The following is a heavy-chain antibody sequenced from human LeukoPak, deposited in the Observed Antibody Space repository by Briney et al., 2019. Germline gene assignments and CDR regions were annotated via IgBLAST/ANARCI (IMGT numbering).Heavy chain of an antibody. CDR3: ASSLGYSGYDFDY. J-gene: IGHJ4*02. Sequence: SETLSLTCTVSGGSISSYYWSWIRQPAGKGLEWIGRIYTSGSTNYNPSRKSRGTMSVDTSKNQFSLKLSSVTAADTAVYYCASSLGYSGYDFDYWGQGTLVTVSS. V-gene: IGHV4-4*07. D-gene: IGHD5-12*01. CDR2: IYTSGST. CDR1: GGSISSYY.